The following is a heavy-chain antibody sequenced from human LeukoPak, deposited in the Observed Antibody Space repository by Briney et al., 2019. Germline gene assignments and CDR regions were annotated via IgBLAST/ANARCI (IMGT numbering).Heavy chain of an antibody. Sequence: SETLSLTCTVSGGSLSSYYWSWIRQPPGKGLEWIGYIYYSGSTNYNPSLKSRVTISVDTSKNQFSLKLSSVTAADTAVYYCASLYSSPYYYYMDVWGKGTTVTVSS. J-gene: IGHJ6*03. V-gene: IGHV4-59*01. CDR2: IYYSGST. CDR3: ASLYSSPYYYYMDV. CDR1: GGSLSSYY. D-gene: IGHD6-13*01.